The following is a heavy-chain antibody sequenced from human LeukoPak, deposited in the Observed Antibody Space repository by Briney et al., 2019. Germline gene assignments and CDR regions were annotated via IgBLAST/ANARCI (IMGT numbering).Heavy chain of an antibody. J-gene: IGHJ3*02. V-gene: IGHV3-7*01. CDR2: IKQDGSEK. CDR1: GFTFSSYW. D-gene: IGHD3-10*01. Sequence: GGALRLSCAAPGFTFSSYWMSWVRQAPGKGLEWVANIKQDGSEKYYVDSVKGRFTISRDNAKNSLYLQMNSLRAEDTAVYYCARQLRGGAFDIWGQGTMVTVSS. CDR3: ARQLRGGAFDI.